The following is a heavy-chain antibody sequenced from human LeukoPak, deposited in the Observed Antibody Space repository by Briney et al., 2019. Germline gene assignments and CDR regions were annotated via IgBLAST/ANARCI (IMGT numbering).Heavy chain of an antibody. CDR1: GYTFTSYD. D-gene: IGHD3-10*01. CDR2: MNPNSGNT. Sequence: ASVKVSCKASGYTFTSYDINWVRQATGQGLEWMGWMNPNSGNTGYAQKFQDRVTMTRNTSISTAYMELSSLRSDDTAVYYCARGRSNRGAGWSSWFDPWGQGTLVTVTS. V-gene: IGHV1-8*01. CDR3: ARGRSNRGAGWSSWFDP. J-gene: IGHJ5*02.